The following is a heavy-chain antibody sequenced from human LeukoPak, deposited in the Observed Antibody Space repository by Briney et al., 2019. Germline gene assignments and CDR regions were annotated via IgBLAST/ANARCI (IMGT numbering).Heavy chain of an antibody. CDR3: ARARGTVPIDY. V-gene: IGHV4-39*07. D-gene: IGHD1/OR15-1a*01. J-gene: IGHJ4*02. Sequence: SETLSLTCTVSGGSISSSSYYWGWIRQPPGKGLEWIGSISYSGSTYYNPSLKSRVTVSVDTSKNQFSLKMRSVTAADTAVYYCARARGTVPIDYWGQGTLVTVSS. CDR1: GGSISSSSYY. CDR2: ISYSGST.